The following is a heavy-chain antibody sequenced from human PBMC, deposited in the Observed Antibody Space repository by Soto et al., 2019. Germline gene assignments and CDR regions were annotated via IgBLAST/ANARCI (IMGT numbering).Heavy chain of an antibody. CDR1: GGSFSGYY. Sequence: QVQLQQWGAGLLKPSETLSLTCAVYGGSFSGYYWSWIRQPPGKGLEWIGEINHSGSTNYNPSLKSRVTISADTSKIQFSLKLSCVTAADTAVYYCARANIVVVPAATSYYYYMDVWGKGTTVTVSS. V-gene: IGHV4-34*01. J-gene: IGHJ6*03. D-gene: IGHD2-2*01. CDR2: INHSGST. CDR3: ARANIVVVPAATSYYYYMDV.